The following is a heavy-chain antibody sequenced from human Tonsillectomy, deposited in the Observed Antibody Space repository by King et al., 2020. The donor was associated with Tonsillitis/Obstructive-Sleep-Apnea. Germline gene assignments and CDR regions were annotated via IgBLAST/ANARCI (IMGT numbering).Heavy chain of an antibody. CDR2: INWNGGST. CDR3: ARVSYCSSTSCYVGGFDY. CDR1: GFTFDDYG. D-gene: IGHD2-2*01. V-gene: IGHV3-20*04. Sequence: VQLVESGGGVVRPGGSLRLSCAASGFTFDDYGMSWVRQAPGKGLEWGSGINWNGGSTGYADSVKGRFTISRDNAKNSLYLQMNSLRAEDTALYYCARVSYCSSTSCYVGGFDYWGQGTLVTVSS. J-gene: IGHJ4*02.